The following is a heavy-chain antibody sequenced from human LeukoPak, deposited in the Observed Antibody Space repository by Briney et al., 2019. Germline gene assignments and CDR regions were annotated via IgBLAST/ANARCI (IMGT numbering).Heavy chain of an antibody. CDR3: AREGFSSTLPTTYHFDY. D-gene: IGHD3-3*01. CDR1: GFTFRNYA. Sequence: GRSLRLSCVVSGFTFRNYAMHWVRQAPGKGLEWVATIAFDGSNKYYADSVKGRFTVSRDNSKNTLYVQMNSQRAEDTAVYYCAREGFSSTLPTTYHFDYWGQGTLVTVSS. V-gene: IGHV3-30*04. J-gene: IGHJ4*02. CDR2: IAFDGSNK.